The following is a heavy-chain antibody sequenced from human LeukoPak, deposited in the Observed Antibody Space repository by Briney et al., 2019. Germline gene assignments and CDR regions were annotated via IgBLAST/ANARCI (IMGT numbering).Heavy chain of an antibody. D-gene: IGHD2-15*01. CDR1: GFTFDDYG. Sequence: GGSLRLSCAASGFTFDDYGMSWVRQAPGKGLEWVSGINWNGGSTGYADSVKGRFTISRDNAKNSLYLQMNSLRAEDTAVYYCARDPRWGRWWSYYYMDAWGKGTTVTVSS. CDR2: INWNGGST. CDR3: ARDPRWGRWWSYYYMDA. V-gene: IGHV3-20*04. J-gene: IGHJ6*03.